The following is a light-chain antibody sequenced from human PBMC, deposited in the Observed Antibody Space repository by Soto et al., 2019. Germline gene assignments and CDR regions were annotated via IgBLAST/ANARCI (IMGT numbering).Light chain of an antibody. CDR2: LEGSGSY. J-gene: IGLJ1*01. V-gene: IGLV4-60*02. Sequence: QSVLTQSSSASASLGSSVKLTCTLSSGHSCYIIAWHQQQPGKAPRYLMKLEGSGSYNKGSGVPDRFSGSSSGADRYLTISNLQFEDEADYYCETWDSNTRVFGTGTKLTVL. CDR3: ETWDSNTRV. CDR1: SGHSCYI.